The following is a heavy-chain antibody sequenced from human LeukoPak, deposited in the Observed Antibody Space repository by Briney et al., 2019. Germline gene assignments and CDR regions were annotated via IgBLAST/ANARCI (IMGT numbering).Heavy chain of an antibody. V-gene: IGHV3-33*01. J-gene: IGHJ4*02. D-gene: IGHD3-22*01. Sequence: PGGSLRLSCAASGFTFSSYGVHWVRQAPGKGLEWVAVIWYDGSNKYYADSVKGRFTISRDNSKNTLYLQMNSLRAEDTAVYYCARDRSYYDSSGYYDYWGQGTLVTVSS. CDR3: ARDRSYYDSSGYYDY. CDR2: IWYDGSNK. CDR1: GFTFSSYG.